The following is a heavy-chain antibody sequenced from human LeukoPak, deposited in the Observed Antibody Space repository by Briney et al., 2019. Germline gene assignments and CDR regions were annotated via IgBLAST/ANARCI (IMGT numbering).Heavy chain of an antibody. V-gene: IGHV3-15*01. CDR2: IKSYIDGGTT. CDR1: GFTFTKAW. J-gene: IGHJ1*01. Sequence: GGSLRLSCAASGFTFTKAWMSWVRQAPGKGLEWVGRIKSYIDGGTTDYAAPVKGRFSISRDDSKNTLYLQMNSLNSEDTAVYYCARGPIAVAGTPSIYQHWGQGTLVTVSS. CDR3: ARGPIAVAGTPSIYQH. D-gene: IGHD6-19*01.